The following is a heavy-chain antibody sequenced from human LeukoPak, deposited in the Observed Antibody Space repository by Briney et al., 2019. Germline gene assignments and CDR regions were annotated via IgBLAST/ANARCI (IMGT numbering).Heavy chain of an antibody. CDR2: INPDGSEK. CDR3: ARDLYRIVVVPHYFDY. Sequence: GGSLRLSCGASGFTFRTSWMNWVRQAPGKGLEWVASINPDGSEKYSVDSVKGRFTISRDNAKNSLYLQMNSLRAEDTAVYYCARDLYRIVVVPHYFDYWGQGTLVTVSS. J-gene: IGHJ4*02. D-gene: IGHD3-22*01. V-gene: IGHV3-7*01. CDR1: GFTFRTSW.